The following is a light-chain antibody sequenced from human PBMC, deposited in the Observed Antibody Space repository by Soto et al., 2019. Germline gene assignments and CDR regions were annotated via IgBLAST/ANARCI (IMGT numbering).Light chain of an antibody. CDR3: QQRSNWPPYT. V-gene: IGKV3-11*01. CDR2: DAS. J-gene: IGKJ2*01. CDR1: KSVSSY. Sequence: EIVVTQSRAGLSFSPWERATLSCRASKSVSSYLAWYQQKPGQAPRLLIYDASNRATGIPARFSGSGSGTDFTLTISSLEPEDFAVYYCQQRSNWPPYTFGQGTKVDIK.